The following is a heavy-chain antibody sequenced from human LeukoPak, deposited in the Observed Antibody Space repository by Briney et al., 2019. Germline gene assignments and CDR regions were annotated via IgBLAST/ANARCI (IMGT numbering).Heavy chain of an antibody. V-gene: IGHV4-34*01. CDR2: INHGGST. CDR3: ARGPHCSTTSCYGYYYYGMDV. Sequence: PSETLSLTCAVYGGSLSGYYWSWVRQPPGKGLEWIGEINHGGSTNYNPSLKSGVTISVDTSKSQCSLKLSSVTAADTAVYYCARGPHCSTTSCYGYYYYGMDVWGQGTTVTVSS. D-gene: IGHD2-2*01. J-gene: IGHJ6*02. CDR1: GGSLSGYY.